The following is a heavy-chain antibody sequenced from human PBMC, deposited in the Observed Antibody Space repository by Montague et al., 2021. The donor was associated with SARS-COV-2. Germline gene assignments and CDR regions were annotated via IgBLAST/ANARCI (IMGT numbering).Heavy chain of an antibody. V-gene: IGHV4-59*01. CDR3: ARASLGYCSGGRCYVGFDP. D-gene: IGHD2-15*01. Sequence: SETLSLTCTVSGGSIGSYYWSWIRQPPGKGLEWIGYIYYSGSTNYNPSLKSRVTISVDTSKNQFSLKLSSVTAADTAVYYCARASLGYCSGGRCYVGFDPWGQGTLGTVSS. J-gene: IGHJ5*02. CDR1: GGSIGSYY. CDR2: IYYSGST.